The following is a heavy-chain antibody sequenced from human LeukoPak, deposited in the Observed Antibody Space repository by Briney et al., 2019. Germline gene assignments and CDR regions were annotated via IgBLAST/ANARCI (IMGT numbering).Heavy chain of an antibody. CDR1: GFTFSSYS. CDR2: ISSSSSYI. V-gene: IGHV3-21*01. J-gene: IGHJ3*02. Sequence: PGGSLRLSCAASGFTFSSYSMNWVRQAPGKGLEWVSSISSSSSYIYYADSVKGRFTISRDNAKNSLYLQMNSLRAEDTAVYYCARDSPPYCGGDCTTDAFDIWGQGTMVTVSS. CDR3: ARDSPPYCGGDCTTDAFDI. D-gene: IGHD2-21*02.